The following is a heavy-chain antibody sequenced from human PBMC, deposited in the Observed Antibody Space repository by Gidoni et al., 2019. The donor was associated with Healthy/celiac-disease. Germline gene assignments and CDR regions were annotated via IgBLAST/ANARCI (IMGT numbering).Heavy chain of an antibody. V-gene: IGHV3-30-3*01. CDR3: ASQPEDYYDSSGFP. Sequence: QVQLVESGGGVVQPGRSLSLSCAASGFPFSSYAMHWVRQAPGKGLEWVAVISYDGSNKYYADSVKGRFTISRDNSKNTLYLQMNSLRAEDTAVYYCASQPEDYYDSSGFPWGQGTLVTVSS. D-gene: IGHD3-22*01. J-gene: IGHJ5*02. CDR2: ISYDGSNK. CDR1: GFPFSSYA.